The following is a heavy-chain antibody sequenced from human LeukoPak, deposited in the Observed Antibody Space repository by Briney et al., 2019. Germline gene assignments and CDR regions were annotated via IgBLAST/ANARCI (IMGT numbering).Heavy chain of an antibody. Sequence: GGSLRLSCAASGFTFSSYWMSWVRQAPGKGLEWVSGISWNSGSIGYADSVKGRFTISRDNAKNSLYLQMNSLRAEDTALYYCAKDTGWELQYYFDYWGQGTLVTVSS. CDR1: GFTFSSYW. CDR3: AKDTGWELQYYFDY. J-gene: IGHJ4*02. D-gene: IGHD1-26*01. V-gene: IGHV3-9*01. CDR2: ISWNSGSI.